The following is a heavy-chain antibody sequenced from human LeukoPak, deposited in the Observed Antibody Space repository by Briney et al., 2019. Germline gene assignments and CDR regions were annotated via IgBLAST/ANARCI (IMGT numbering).Heavy chain of an antibody. CDR3: ARANFLYCSSTTCLFDY. Sequence: ASVKVSCKASGYTFTDYYMHWVRQAPGQGFEWMGWINPNDGDTNYAQKFQGRVTMTRDTSISTAHMEVSRPRSDDTAVYYCARANFLYCSSTTCLFDYWGQGTLVTVSS. CDR1: GYTFTDYY. D-gene: IGHD2-2*01. J-gene: IGHJ4*02. V-gene: IGHV1-2*02. CDR2: INPNDGDT.